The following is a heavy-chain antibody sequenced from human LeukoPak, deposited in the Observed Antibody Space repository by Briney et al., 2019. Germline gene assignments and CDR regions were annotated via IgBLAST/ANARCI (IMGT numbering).Heavy chain of an antibody. CDR3: ARRPSIATYYYMDV. V-gene: IGHV4-34*01. CDR2: INHSGST. J-gene: IGHJ6*03. Sequence: SETLSLTCTVSGGSISSYYWSWIRQPPGKGLEWIGEINHSGSTNYNPSLKSRVTISVDTSKNQFSLKLSSVTAADTAVYYCARRPSIATYYYMDVWGKGTTVTISS. D-gene: IGHD6-6*01. CDR1: GGSISSYY.